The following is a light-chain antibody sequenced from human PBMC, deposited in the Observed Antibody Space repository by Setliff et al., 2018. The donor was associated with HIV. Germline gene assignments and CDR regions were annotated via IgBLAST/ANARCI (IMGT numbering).Light chain of an antibody. Sequence: QSVLTQEASVSGTVGQKVTLSCNGHSNNIGSYPVGWYQQISHGAPKTVMFGKSPPSGIPDRFSGSKSGTTASLTISGLQPEDEGDYYCSTWDYSLSAHVFGTGTKVTVL. CDR3: STWDYSLSAHV. J-gene: IGLJ1*01. CDR1: SNNIGSYP. CDR2: GKS. V-gene: IGLV1-44*01.